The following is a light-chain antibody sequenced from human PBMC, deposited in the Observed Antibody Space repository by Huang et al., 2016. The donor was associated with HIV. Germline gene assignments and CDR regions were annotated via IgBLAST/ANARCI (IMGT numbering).Light chain of an antibody. J-gene: IGKJ4*01. V-gene: IGKV1-39*01. Sequence: DIQMTQSPSSLSASVGDRVTITCRASQSISTFLNWYQQRPGTAPKLLIHGASRLQSGVPSRFSGTGSGTHFTLTISSLQPEDFATYYCQQSSSAPLTFGGGTKVEIK. CDR3: QQSSSAPLT. CDR2: GAS. CDR1: QSISTF.